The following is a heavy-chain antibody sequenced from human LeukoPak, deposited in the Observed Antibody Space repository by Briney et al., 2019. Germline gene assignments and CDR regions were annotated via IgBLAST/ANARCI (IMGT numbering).Heavy chain of an antibody. D-gene: IGHD6-6*01. CDR1: GGSINNDNYY. V-gene: IGHV4-39*01. J-gene: IGHJ4*02. CDR3: ARHSNIAARKTSFDY. Sequence: SETLSLTCTVSGGSINNDNYYWGWIRQPPGKGLEWIGTIYYSGNTYYNPSLKSRVTVSVDTSKSRFSLKLSSVTAADTAVYYCARHSNIAARKTSFDYWGQGTLVTVSS. CDR2: IYYSGNT.